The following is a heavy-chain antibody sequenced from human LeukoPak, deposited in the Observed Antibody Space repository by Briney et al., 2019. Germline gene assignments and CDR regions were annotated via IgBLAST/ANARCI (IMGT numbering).Heavy chain of an antibody. Sequence: SQTLSLTCTVSGGSISSGDYYWSWIRQPPGKGLEWIRYIYYSGSTYYNPSLKSRVTISVDTSKNQFSLKLSSVTAADTAVYYCARQPRITIFGVVDYWGQGTLVTVSS. CDR3: ARQPRITIFGVVDY. D-gene: IGHD3-3*01. V-gene: IGHV4-30-4*08. CDR2: IYYSGST. CDR1: GGSISSGDYY. J-gene: IGHJ4*02.